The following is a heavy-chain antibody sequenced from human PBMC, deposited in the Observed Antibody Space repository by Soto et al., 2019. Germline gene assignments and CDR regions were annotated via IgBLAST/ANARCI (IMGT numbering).Heavy chain of an antibody. Sequence: SQTLSLTCAISVDSVSSNSAAWSWISQSPSRGLEWLGRAYYRSKWYNDYAVSVKSRITINPDTSKNQFSLQLNSVTPEDTAVYYCARDLGYTSSDYYYYYGMEVWGQGTTVTVSS. CDR1: VDSVSSNSAA. CDR2: AYYRSKWYN. J-gene: IGHJ6*01. V-gene: IGHV6-1*01. D-gene: IGHD6-6*01. CDR3: ARDLGYTSSDYYYYYGMEV.